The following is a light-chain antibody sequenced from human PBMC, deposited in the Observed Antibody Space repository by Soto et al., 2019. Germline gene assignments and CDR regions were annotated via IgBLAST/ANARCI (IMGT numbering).Light chain of an antibody. V-gene: IGKV3-15*01. CDR3: QQYDNWPFT. Sequence: EIVMTQSPATLSVSPGEGATLSCRASQSVRNKLAWYQQKPGQAPGLLIYEASTRATGIPARFSGSESGTEFALTISSLQSEDFAVYYCQQYDNWPFTFGPGTKVDIK. J-gene: IGKJ3*01. CDR1: QSVRNK. CDR2: EAS.